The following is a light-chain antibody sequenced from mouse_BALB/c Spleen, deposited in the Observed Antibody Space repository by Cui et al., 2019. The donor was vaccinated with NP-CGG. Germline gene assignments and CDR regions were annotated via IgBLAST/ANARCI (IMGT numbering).Light chain of an antibody. V-gene: IGLV1*01. CDR3: ALWYSNHWV. CDR1: TGAVTTSNY. CDR2: GTN. J-gene: IGLJ1*01. Sequence: HAVVTHESTLTTSPGETITRTCRSSTGAVTTSNYANWVQEKPDHLFTGLIGGTNNRAPGVPARFSGSLIGDEAALTITGAQTEDEAIYFCALWYSNHWVFGGGTKLTVL.